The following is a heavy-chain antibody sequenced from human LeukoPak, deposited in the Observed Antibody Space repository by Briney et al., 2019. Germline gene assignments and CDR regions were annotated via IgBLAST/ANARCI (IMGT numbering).Heavy chain of an antibody. Sequence: PSETLSLTCTVSGGGLSYYWGWIRQPPGKGLEWIGTIFYSGNTYYNPSLKSRVTISVDRSKNQFSLKLSSVTAADTAVYYCARDDSSGAAEYFQHWGQGTLVTVSS. CDR2: IFYSGNT. CDR1: GGGLSYY. J-gene: IGHJ1*01. CDR3: ARDDSSGAAEYFQH. V-gene: IGHV4-39*07. D-gene: IGHD3-22*01.